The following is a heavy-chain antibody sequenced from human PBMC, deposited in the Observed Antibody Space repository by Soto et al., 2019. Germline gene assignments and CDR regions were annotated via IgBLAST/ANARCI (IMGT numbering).Heavy chain of an antibody. Sequence: GGSLILSCAASGFTFSSYWMHWVRQAPGKGLVGVSRINSDGSSTTYADSVKGRFTISRDNAKNTLYLQMNSLRAEDTAVYYCSSGHCTNGVCRGYYFDYWGQGTLVTVSS. CDR2: INSDGSST. V-gene: IGHV3-74*01. J-gene: IGHJ4*02. CDR1: GFTFSSYW. CDR3: SSGHCTNGVCRGYYFDY. D-gene: IGHD2-8*01.